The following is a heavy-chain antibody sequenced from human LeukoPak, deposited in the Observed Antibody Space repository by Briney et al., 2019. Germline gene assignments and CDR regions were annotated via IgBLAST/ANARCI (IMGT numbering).Heavy chain of an antibody. D-gene: IGHD4-11*01. Sequence: HPGGSLRLSCAASGFTFGDYSMNWVRQTPGKGLEWVSVIYSGVSTDYADSVKGRFTISRDNSKNTLYLQMNSLRAEDTAVYYCASGETTAFDYWGQGTLVTVSS. J-gene: IGHJ4*02. V-gene: IGHV3-66*01. CDR3: ASGETTAFDY. CDR1: GFTFGDYS. CDR2: IYSGVST.